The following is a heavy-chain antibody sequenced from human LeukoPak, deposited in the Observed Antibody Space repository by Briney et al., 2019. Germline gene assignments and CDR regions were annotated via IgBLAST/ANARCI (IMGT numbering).Heavy chain of an antibody. CDR3: AKLVTGTTSGLSDY. J-gene: IGHJ4*02. V-gene: IGHV3-23*01. CDR2: ISGSGGST. Sequence: GGSLRLFCEASGLTYSSYAMSCVRQPRGKGLEWGLAISGSGGSTYYADSVEGRFTISRDNSKNTLYLHMNSLRAEDTAVYYCAKLVTGTTSGLSDYWGQGTLVTVSS. D-gene: IGHD1-20*01. CDR1: GLTYSSYA.